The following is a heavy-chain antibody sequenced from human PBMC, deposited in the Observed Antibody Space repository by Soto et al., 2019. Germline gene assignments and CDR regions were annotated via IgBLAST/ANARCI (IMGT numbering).Heavy chain of an antibody. Sequence: ASVKVSCKASGGTFSSYAISWVRQAPGQGLEWMGGIIPIFGTANYAQKFQGRVTITADESTSTAYMELSSLRSEDTAVYYCARTGYCSGGSCYTNWFDPWGQGTLVTVSS. D-gene: IGHD2-15*01. CDR1: GGTFSSYA. CDR3: ARTGYCSGGSCYTNWFDP. J-gene: IGHJ5*02. V-gene: IGHV1-69*13. CDR2: IIPIFGTA.